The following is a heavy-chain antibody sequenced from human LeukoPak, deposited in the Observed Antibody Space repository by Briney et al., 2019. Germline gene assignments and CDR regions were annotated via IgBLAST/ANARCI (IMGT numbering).Heavy chain of an antibody. Sequence: GGSLRLSCAASGFTFRTYAMNWVRQAPGKGLEWVAVISDDGSNKYYAESVKGQFTISRDNSKNTLYLQMNSLRAEDAAVYYCARAFSTTAFDYWGQGTLVTVSS. J-gene: IGHJ4*02. V-gene: IGHV3-30*04. CDR3: ARAFSTTAFDY. CDR1: GFTFRTYA. D-gene: IGHD4-17*01. CDR2: ISDDGSNK.